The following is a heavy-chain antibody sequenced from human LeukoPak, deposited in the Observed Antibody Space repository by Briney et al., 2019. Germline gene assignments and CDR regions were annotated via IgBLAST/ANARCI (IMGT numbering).Heavy chain of an antibody. J-gene: IGHJ6*02. CDR3: ARDSAVATYYGVDV. CDR1: GFTFSSYS. V-gene: IGHV3-7*01. Sequence: PGGSLSLSCAASGFTFSSYSMNWVRQAPGKGLEWVANIQSDGNGKNYIDSVQGRFTISRDNAKTSLYLQMNSLRAEDTAVYYCARDSAVATYYGVDVWGQGTTVTVSS. CDR2: IQSDGNGK. D-gene: IGHD6-19*01.